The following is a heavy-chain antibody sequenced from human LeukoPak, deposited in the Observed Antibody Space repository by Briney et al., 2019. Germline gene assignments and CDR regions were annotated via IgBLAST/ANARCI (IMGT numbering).Heavy chain of an antibody. CDR1: GFTFSTST. V-gene: IGHV3-7*01. CDR3: ARGRRIAMIVVVNPKLSYYMDV. J-gene: IGHJ6*03. CDR2: INQHGGDI. D-gene: IGHD3-22*01. Sequence: PGGSLRLSCEASGFTFSTSTMHWVRQAPGKGLEWVANINQHGGDIHYVDSVKGRFTISRDNAKNSLYLQMNSLRAEDTAVYYCARGRRIAMIVVVNPKLSYYMDVWGKGTTVTISS.